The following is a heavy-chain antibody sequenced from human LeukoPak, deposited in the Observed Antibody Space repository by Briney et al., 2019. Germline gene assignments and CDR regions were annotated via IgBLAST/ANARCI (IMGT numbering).Heavy chain of an antibody. CDR2: IKSKTDGGTT. CDR1: GFTFSNAW. J-gene: IGHJ5*02. V-gene: IGHV3-15*01. CDR3: TTDRYGSGSYWWFDP. D-gene: IGHD3-10*01. Sequence: PGGSLRLSCAASGFTFSNAWMSWVRQAPGKGLEWVGRIKSKTDGGTTDYAAPVKGRFTISSDDSKNTLYLQMNSLKTEDTAVYYCTTDRYGSGSYWWFDPWGQGTLVTVSS.